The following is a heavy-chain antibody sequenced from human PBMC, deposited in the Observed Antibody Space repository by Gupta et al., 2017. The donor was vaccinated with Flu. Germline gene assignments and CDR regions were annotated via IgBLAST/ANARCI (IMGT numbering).Heavy chain of an antibody. D-gene: IGHD2-21*02. Sequence: VTLRECGSVLVTRTQPLTLTCSLSLFSLSSRGTRVNWIRQPPAKALEWLARIDWDDDKFYSTSLNTRLTISKDTSKNQVVLTMTDMDPVDTATYYCARGYCGGDGRRGLVFDYWGQGTLVTVSS. J-gene: IGHJ4*02. CDR3: ARGYCGGDGRRGLVFDY. CDR2: IDWDDDK. V-gene: IGHV2-70*04. CDR1: LFSLSSRGTR.